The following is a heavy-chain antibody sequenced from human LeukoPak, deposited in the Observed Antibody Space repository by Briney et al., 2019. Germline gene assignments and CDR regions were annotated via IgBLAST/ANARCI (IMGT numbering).Heavy chain of an antibody. CDR2: ISGSGGST. D-gene: IGHD1-26*01. CDR1: GFTFSSYA. J-gene: IGHJ5*02. V-gene: IGHV3-23*01. Sequence: GGSLRPSCAASGFTFSSYAMSWVRQAPGKGLEWVSAISGSGGSTYYADSVKGRFTISRDNSKNTLYLQMNSLRAEDTAVYYCAKDQREWEPANWFDPWGQGTLVTVSS. CDR3: AKDQREWEPANWFDP.